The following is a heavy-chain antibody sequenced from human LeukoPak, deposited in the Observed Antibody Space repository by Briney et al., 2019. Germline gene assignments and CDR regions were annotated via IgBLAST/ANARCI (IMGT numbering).Heavy chain of an antibody. CDR1: GGSISSYY. J-gene: IGHJ6*02. CDR2: IYYSGST. V-gene: IGHV4-59*01. CDR3: ARDQRYYYGMDV. Sequence: PSETLSLTYTVSGGSISSYYWSWIRQPPGKGLEWIGYIYYSGSTNYNPSLKSRVTISVDTSKNQFSLKLSSVTAADTAVYYCARDQRYYYGMDVWGQGTTVTVSS.